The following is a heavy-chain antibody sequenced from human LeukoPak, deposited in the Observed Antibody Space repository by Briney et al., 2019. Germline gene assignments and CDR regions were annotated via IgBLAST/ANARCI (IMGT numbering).Heavy chain of an antibody. V-gene: IGHV4-34*01. D-gene: IGHD2-2*01. CDR1: GGSFSGYD. CDR2: INHSGST. J-gene: IGHJ6*02. CDR3: ARGGIYCSSTSCFPEGYYYGMDV. Sequence: SETLSLTCAVYGGSFSGYDWSWIRQPPGKGLEWIGEINHSGSTNYNPSLKSRVTISVDTSKNQFSLKLSSVTAADTAVYYCARGGIYCSSTSCFPEGYYYGMDVWGQGTTVTVSS.